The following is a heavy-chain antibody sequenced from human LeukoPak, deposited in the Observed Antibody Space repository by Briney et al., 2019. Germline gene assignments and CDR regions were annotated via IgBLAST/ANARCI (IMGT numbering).Heavy chain of an antibody. CDR3: AREVYDSSGYYL. J-gene: IGHJ4*02. Sequence: PSETLSLTCTASGGSISSYYWSWIRQPPGKGLEWIGYIYYSGSTNYNPSLKSRVTISVDTSKNQFSLELSSVTAADTAVYYCAREVYDSSGYYLWGQGTLVTVSS. V-gene: IGHV4-59*12. D-gene: IGHD3-22*01. CDR1: GGSISSYY. CDR2: IYYSGST.